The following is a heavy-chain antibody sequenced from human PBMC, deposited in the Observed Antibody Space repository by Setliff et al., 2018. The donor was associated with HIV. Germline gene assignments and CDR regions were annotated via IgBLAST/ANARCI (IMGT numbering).Heavy chain of an antibody. CDR2: IHYGGSA. CDR1: GGSISSDGYY. D-gene: IGHD3-3*01. CDR3: ARAPRLARIFTPLYFDY. Sequence: SETLSLTCTVSGGSISSDGYYWGWIRQHPGKGLEWFAYIHYGGSAYYNPSLKSRVTISVDTSKNQFSLKLTSVTAADTAVYYCARAPRLARIFTPLYFDYWGQGTLVTVSS. V-gene: IGHV4-31*03. J-gene: IGHJ4*02.